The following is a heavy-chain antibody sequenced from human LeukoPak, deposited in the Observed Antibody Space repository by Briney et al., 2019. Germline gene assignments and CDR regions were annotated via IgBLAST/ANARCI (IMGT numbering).Heavy chain of an antibody. D-gene: IGHD6-13*01. CDR2: INPSGGST. Sequence: GASVKVSCKASGYTFTSYYMHWVRQAPGQGLEWMGIINPSGGSTSYAQKFQGRVTITRNTSISTAYMELSSLRSEDTAAYYCARLGIAAAGTGYYYYMVVWGKGTTVTVSS. V-gene: IGHV1-46*01. CDR3: ARLGIAAAGTGYYYYMVV. CDR1: GYTFTSYY. J-gene: IGHJ6*03.